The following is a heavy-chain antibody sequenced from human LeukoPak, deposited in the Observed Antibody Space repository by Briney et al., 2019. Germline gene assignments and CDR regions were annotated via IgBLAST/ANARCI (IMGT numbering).Heavy chain of an antibody. Sequence: ASVKVSCKASGDTFTGYYIHWVRQAPGQGLEWMGWINPNSGGTNYAQKFQGRVTMTRDTSINTAYMEVSRLRSDDTAVYYCVRDQRGSHFDYWGQGTLVTVSS. V-gene: IGHV1-2*02. CDR1: GDTFTGYY. J-gene: IGHJ4*02. CDR3: VRDQRGSHFDY. D-gene: IGHD1-26*01. CDR2: INPNSGGT.